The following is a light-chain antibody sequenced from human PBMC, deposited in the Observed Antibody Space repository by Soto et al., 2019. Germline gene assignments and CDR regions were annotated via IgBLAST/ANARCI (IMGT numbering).Light chain of an antibody. V-gene: IGKV1-33*01. CDR3: QQYDILPPT. J-gene: IGKJ4*01. CDR1: QDITNY. Sequence: DIQMTQSPSSLSASVGDRVTITCQASQDITNYLNWYQQKPGKAPKLLIYGASNLEIGVPSRFSGSGSGADFTFTINSLQPEDIATYYCQQYDILPPTFGGGTEVEIK. CDR2: GAS.